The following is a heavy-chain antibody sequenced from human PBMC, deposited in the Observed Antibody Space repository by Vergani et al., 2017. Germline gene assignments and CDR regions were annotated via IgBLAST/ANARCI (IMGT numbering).Heavy chain of an antibody. D-gene: IGHD2-2*01. CDR1: GFTFSSYS. Sequence: EVQLVESGGGLVKPGGSLRLSCAASGFTFSSYSMNWVRQAPGKGLGWVASISSSRSYIYYADSVKGRFTISRYNAKNSLYLQMHSLRAEDTAVYYCARDSEDIVVSNWFDPWGQGTLVTVSS. CDR2: ISSSRSYI. CDR3: ARDSEDIVVSNWFDP. V-gene: IGHV3-21*01. J-gene: IGHJ5*02.